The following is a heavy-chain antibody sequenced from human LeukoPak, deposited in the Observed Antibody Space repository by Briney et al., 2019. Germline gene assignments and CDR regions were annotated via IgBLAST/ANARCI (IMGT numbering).Heavy chain of an antibody. CDR3: AKRRTYPDYGDYSDDY. CDR1: GASVSSYY. J-gene: IGHJ4*02. Sequence: SETLSLTCTVSGASVSSYYWSWIRQPAGKGLEWIGRINSRGSTNYNPSLKSRVTMSVDTSKNQLSLKLSSVTAADTAVYYCAKRRTYPDYGDYSDDYWGQGTLVTVSS. D-gene: IGHD4-17*01. V-gene: IGHV4-4*07. CDR2: INSRGST.